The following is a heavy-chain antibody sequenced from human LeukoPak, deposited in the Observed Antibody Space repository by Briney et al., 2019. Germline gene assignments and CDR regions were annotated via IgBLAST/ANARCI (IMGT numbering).Heavy chain of an antibody. V-gene: IGHV4-34*01. J-gene: IGHJ4*02. Sequence: SETLSLTCAVYGGSFSGYYWSWIRQPPGKGLEWIGEINHSGSTNYNPSLKSRVTISVDTSKNQFSLKLSSVTAADTAVYYCARGNVKLLTEDWGQGTLVTVSS. CDR3: ARGNVKLLTED. D-gene: IGHD2-15*01. CDR1: GGSFSGYY. CDR2: INHSGST.